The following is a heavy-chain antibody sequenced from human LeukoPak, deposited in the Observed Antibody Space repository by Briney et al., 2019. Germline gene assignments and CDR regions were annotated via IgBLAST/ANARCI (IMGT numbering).Heavy chain of an antibody. J-gene: IGHJ4*02. V-gene: IGHV4-34*01. CDR3: ARGSRGGTSRD. CDR2: INHSGST. Sequence: PSETLSLSCAVYGGSFSGYYWSWIRQPPGKGLEWIGEINHSGSTNYNPSLKSRVTISVDTSKSQFSLKLSSVTAADTAVYYCARGSRGGTSRDWGQGTLVTVSS. D-gene: IGHD2-15*01. CDR1: GGSFSGYY.